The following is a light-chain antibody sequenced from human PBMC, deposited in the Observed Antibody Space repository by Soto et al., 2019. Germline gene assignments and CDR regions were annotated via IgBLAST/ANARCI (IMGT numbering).Light chain of an antibody. CDR2: GAS. CDR3: QQFNSYLPT. J-gene: IGKJ3*01. Sequence: AIQLTQSPSSLSASVGDRVTMTCRASQGISSALAWYQQKPGKAPNLLIYGASRLESGVPSRFSGSGSGTDFTLTISRLQPEDFATYYCQQFNSYLPTFGPGTKVDIK. V-gene: IGKV1-13*02. CDR1: QGISSA.